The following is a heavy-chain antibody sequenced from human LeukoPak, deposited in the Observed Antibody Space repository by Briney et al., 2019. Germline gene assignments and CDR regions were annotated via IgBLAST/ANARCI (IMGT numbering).Heavy chain of an antibody. CDR3: ARGSFDYFDY. CDR1: GGSISSGGYY. CDR2: IYYSGST. J-gene: IGHJ4*02. Sequence: SETLSLTCTVSGGSISSGGYYWSWIRQHPGKGLEWIGHIYYSGSTYYNPSLKSRVTISVDTSKNQFSLKLSSVTAADTAVYYCARGSFDYFDYWGQGTLVTVSS. V-gene: IGHV4-31*03.